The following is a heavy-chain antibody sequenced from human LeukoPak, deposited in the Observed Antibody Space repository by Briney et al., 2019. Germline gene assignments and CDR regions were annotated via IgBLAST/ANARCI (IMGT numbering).Heavy chain of an antibody. V-gene: IGHV3-74*01. D-gene: IGHD5-12*01. J-gene: IGHJ4*02. Sequence: PGGSLRLSCAASGFTFSGYWMQWVRQAPGKGLVWVSRIDGDGSSTNYADSVKGRFTISRDNAKNTLYLQMNSLRAEDTAAYYCARGYSGYFYYWGQGTLVTVSS. CDR2: IDGDGSST. CDR1: GFTFSGYW. CDR3: ARGYSGYFYY.